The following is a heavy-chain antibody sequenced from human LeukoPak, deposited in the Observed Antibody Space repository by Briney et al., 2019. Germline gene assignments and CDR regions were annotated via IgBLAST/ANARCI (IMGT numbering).Heavy chain of an antibody. Sequence: PGRSLRLSCAASGFTFSSYAMHWVRQAPGKGLEWVAVISYDRSNKYYADSVKGRFTISRDNSKNTLYLQMNSLRAEDTAVYYCATMVRGVIVKGPFDYWGQGTLVTVSS. CDR3: ATMVRGVIVKGPFDY. CDR1: GFTFSSYA. D-gene: IGHD3-10*01. V-gene: IGHV3-30*04. J-gene: IGHJ4*02. CDR2: ISYDRSNK.